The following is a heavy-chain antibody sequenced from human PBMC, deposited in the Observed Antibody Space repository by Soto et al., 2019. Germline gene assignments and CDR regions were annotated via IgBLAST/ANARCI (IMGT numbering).Heavy chain of an antibody. V-gene: IGHV1-8*01. D-gene: IGHD3-3*01. Sequence: GASVKVSCKASGYTFTSYDTNWVRQATGQGLEWMGWMNPNSGNTGYAQKFQGRVTMTRNTSISTAYMELSSLRSEDTAVYYCARSGFLEWSDPYYGMDVWGQGTTVTVSS. CDR1: GYTFTSYD. CDR2: MNPNSGNT. CDR3: ARSGFLEWSDPYYGMDV. J-gene: IGHJ6*02.